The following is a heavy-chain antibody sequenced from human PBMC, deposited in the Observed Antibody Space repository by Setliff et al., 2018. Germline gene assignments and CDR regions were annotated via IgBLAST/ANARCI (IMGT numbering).Heavy chain of an antibody. CDR1: GASISSYY. CDR2: NYYSGST. J-gene: IGHJ4*02. D-gene: IGHD7-27*01. Sequence: SETLSLTCTVSGASISSYYWSWIRQPPGKGLEWIGYNYYSGSTNYNPSLKSRVTISVDTSKNQVSLKLTSVTVADTAVYYCARDYWGSLDYWGQGILVTVS. V-gene: IGHV4-59*12. CDR3: ARDYWGSLDY.